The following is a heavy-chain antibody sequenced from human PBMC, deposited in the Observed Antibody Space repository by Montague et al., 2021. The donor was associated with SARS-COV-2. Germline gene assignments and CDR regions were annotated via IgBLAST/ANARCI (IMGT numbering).Heavy chain of an antibody. D-gene: IGHD1-1*01. J-gene: IGHJ4*02. Sequence: SLRLSCAASGFTFSSYWMHWVRQGPGKGLVWVSRINSDGRSTKYADSVKGRVTISRDNAKNTLYLQMNSLRAEDTAVYYCARDLWSDGMDYWGQGTLVTVSS. V-gene: IGHV3-74*03. CDR3: ARDLWSDGMDY. CDR2: INSDGRST. CDR1: GFTFSSYW.